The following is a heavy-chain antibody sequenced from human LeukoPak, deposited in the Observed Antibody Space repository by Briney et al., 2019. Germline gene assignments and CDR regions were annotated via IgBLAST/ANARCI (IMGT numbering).Heavy chain of an antibody. Sequence: ASVKVSCKASGYTFTGYNMHWVRQAPGQGLEWMGWINTNTGNPTYAQGFTGRFVFSLDTSVSTAYLQISSLKAEDTAVYYCARVSQLALDYWGQGTLVTVSS. V-gene: IGHV7-4-1*02. D-gene: IGHD6-6*01. CDR2: INTNTGNP. CDR1: GYTFTGYN. J-gene: IGHJ4*02. CDR3: ARVSQLALDY.